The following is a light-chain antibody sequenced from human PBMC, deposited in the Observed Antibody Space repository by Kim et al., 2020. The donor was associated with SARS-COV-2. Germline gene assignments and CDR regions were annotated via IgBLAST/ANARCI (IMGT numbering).Light chain of an antibody. CDR2: AAS. Sequence: ASVGDRVTITCRARQGINNLFAWYQQKSGKAPKLLIYAASMLESGVPSRFSGSGSGTDFTLTINSLQHEDFATYYCQQLNSSPLTFGGGTKVDIK. CDR3: QQLNSSPLT. V-gene: IGKV1-9*01. J-gene: IGKJ4*01. CDR1: QGINNL.